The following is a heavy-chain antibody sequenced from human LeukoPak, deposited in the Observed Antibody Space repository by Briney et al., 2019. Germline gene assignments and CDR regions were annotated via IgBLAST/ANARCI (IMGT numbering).Heavy chain of an antibody. D-gene: IGHD4-17*01. J-gene: IGHJ6*03. CDR1: GASISTYY. V-gene: IGHV4-4*09. CDR3: ARHVATTVTRGYSCHPMDV. Sequence: SEALSLTCTASGASISTYYWSWIRQPPGEGLEWIAYIAPSGGAVYNPSLNSRLTVSVDTSKNQFSLKLNSVTAADTAVYYCARHVATTVTRGYSCHPMDVWGKGTTVSVSS. CDR2: IAPSGGA.